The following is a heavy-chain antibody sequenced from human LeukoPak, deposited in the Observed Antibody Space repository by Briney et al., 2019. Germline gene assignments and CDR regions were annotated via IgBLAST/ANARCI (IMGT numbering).Heavy chain of an antibody. CDR3: ARDWQTMPTRVNWFDP. CDR1: GGTFSSYA. J-gene: IGHJ5*02. D-gene: IGHD1/OR15-1a*01. CDR2: LIPIFGTA. V-gene: IGHV1-69*13. Sequence: GASVKVSRKASGGTFSSYAVSWVREAPGQGLEWMGGLIPIFGTANYAQKFQGRVTITADESTSTAYMELSSLRSEDTAVYYCARDWQTMPTRVNWFDPWGQGTLVTVSS.